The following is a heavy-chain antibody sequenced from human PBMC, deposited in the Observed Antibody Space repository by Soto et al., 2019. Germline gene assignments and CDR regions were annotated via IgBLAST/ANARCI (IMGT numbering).Heavy chain of an antibody. CDR3: AKDRYRWRYVPFDC. Sequence: PGGSLRLSWAASGFNFRSYAMHWVRRAPGKGLEWVAVISYDGTNTYYADSVKGRFTISRDNARKTLFLQMSSLRTEDTAVYYCAKDRYRWRYVPFDCWGKGTLVTGSS. CDR2: ISYDGTNT. J-gene: IGHJ4*02. CDR1: GFNFRSYA. V-gene: IGHV3-30*18. D-gene: IGHD3-16*02.